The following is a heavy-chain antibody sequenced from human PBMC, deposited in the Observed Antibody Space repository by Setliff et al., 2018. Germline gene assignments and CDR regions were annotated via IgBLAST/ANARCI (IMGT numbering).Heavy chain of an antibody. CDR3: ARDGDNYYDSSGYYLNHALDI. V-gene: IGHV1-69*13. CDR1: GGTFSSYA. Sequence: SVKVSCKASGGTFSSYAISWVRQAPGQGLEWMGGIIPIFGTANYAQKFQGRVTITADESTSTAYMELSSLRSEDTAVYYCARDGDNYYDSSGYYLNHALDIWGKGQWSPSPQ. J-gene: IGHJ3*02. D-gene: IGHD3-22*01. CDR2: IIPIFGTA.